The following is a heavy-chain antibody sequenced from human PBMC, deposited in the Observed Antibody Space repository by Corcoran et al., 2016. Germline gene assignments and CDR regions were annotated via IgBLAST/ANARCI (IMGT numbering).Heavy chain of an antibody. CDR3: ARSSWNDY. V-gene: IGHV3-7*01. Sequence: EVQLVESGGGLVQPGGSLRLSCAVSGFAFDTYWMHWVRQAPGKGLEWVANIKGGENEKYYVDSVKGRFTISRDNAKNLVFLQMNSLRAEDTAVYYCARSSWNDYWGQGTLVTVSS. D-gene: IGHD6-13*01. J-gene: IGHJ4*02. CDR2: IKGGENEK. CDR1: GFAFDTYW.